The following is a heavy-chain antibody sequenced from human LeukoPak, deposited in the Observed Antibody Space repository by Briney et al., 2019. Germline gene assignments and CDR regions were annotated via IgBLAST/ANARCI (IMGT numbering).Heavy chain of an antibody. CDR3: ASGARIRSSSWYGLDP. CDR2: ISHSGST. CDR1: GGSFSGYY. D-gene: IGHD6-13*01. V-gene: IGHV4-34*01. Sequence: SETLSLTCAVYGGSFSGYYWSWIRQPPGKGLEWIGEISHSGSTNYNLSLKSRVTISVDTSKNQFSLKLSSVTAADTAVYYCASGARIRSSSWYGLDPWGQGTLVTVSS. J-gene: IGHJ5*02.